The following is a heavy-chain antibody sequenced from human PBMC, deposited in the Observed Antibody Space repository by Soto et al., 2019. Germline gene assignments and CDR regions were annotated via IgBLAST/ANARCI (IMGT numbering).Heavy chain of an antibody. CDR2: IYYSGST. D-gene: IGHD3-22*01. J-gene: IGHJ4*02. V-gene: IGHV4-59*01. CDR1: GGSISSYY. CDR3: ARGPLSPLGYYDSSPGGYFDY. Sequence: QVQLQESGPGLVKPSETLSLTCTVSGGSISSYYWSWIRQPPGKGLEWIGYIYYSGSTNYNPSLKSRVTISVDTSKNQCSLKLSSVTAADTAVYYCARGPLSPLGYYDSSPGGYFDYWGQGTLVTVSS.